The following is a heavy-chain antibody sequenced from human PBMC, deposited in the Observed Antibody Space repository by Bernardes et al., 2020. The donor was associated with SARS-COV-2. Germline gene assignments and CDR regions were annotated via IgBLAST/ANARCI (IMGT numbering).Heavy chain of an antibody. D-gene: IGHD3-16*02. Sequence: ASVKVSCEASGYTFTAYYVHWVRQAPGQGLEWMGWINPNTGATNFAQKFQDRVTMTRDTSMSTAYMDLRRLRGDDTAVYYCARDSTQNIIVTFGGIIGDLDYWGQGTPGIVSS. CDR3: ARDSTQNIIVTFGGIIGDLDY. J-gene: IGHJ4*02. CDR1: GYTFTAYY. V-gene: IGHV1-2*02. CDR2: INPNTGAT.